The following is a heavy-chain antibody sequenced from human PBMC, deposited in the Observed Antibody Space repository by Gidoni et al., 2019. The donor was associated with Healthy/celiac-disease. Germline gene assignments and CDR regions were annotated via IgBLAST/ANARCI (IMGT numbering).Heavy chain of an antibody. CDR1: GGSISSSSYY. CDR3: ARDFYYYDSSGYPGE. V-gene: IGHV4-39*07. D-gene: IGHD3-22*01. J-gene: IGHJ4*02. Sequence: QLQLQESGPGLVKPSETLSLTCTVSGGSISSSSYYWGWIRQPPGKGLEWIGSIYYSGSTYYNPSLKSRVTISVDTSKNQFSLKLSSVTAADTAVYYCARDFYYYDSSGYPGEWGQGTLVTVSS. CDR2: IYYSGST.